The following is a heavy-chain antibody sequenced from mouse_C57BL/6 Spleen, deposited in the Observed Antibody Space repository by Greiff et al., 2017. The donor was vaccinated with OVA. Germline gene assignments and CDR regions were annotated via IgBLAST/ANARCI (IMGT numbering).Heavy chain of an antibody. CDR3: ARGYPYFDY. D-gene: IGHD2-2*01. V-gene: IGHV3-6*01. CDR2: ISYDGSN. J-gene: IGHJ2*01. CDR1: GYSITSGYY. Sequence: EVKLVESGPGLVKPSQSLSLTCSVTGYSITSGYYWNWIRQFPGNKLEWMGYISYDGSNNYNPSLKNRISITRDTSKNQFFLKLNSVTTEDTATYYCARGYPYFDYWGQGTTLTVSS.